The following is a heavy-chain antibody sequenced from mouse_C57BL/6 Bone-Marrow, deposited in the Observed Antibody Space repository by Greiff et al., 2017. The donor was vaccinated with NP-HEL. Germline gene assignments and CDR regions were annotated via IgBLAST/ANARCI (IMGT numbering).Heavy chain of an antibody. V-gene: IGHV1-5*01. D-gene: IGHD2-12*01. CDR1: GYTFTSYW. CDR3: TYCYYYYAMDY. Sequence: EVQLQESGPVLARPGASVKMSCKTSGYTFTSYWMHWVKQRPGQGLEWIGAIYPGNSDTSYKQKFKGKAKLTAVTSCRTAYTELRSLTNEDSAVYDCTYCYYYYAMDYWGQGTSVTVSS. J-gene: IGHJ4*01. CDR2: IYPGNSDT.